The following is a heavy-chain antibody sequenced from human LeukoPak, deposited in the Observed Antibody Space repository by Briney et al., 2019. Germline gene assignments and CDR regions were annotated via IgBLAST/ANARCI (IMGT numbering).Heavy chain of an antibody. V-gene: IGHV4-59*05. Sequence: SETLSLTCTVAGGSISSYYWSGIRQPAGKGLEWGGSIYYSGTTYYNPSLKSRVTISADTSTYLFSLKLRSVTAAATAVYCCARLPDYYSSYMDVWGKGTTVTISS. CDR1: GGSISSYY. CDR2: IYYSGTT. D-gene: IGHD2-15*01. J-gene: IGHJ6*03. CDR3: ARLPDYYSSYMDV.